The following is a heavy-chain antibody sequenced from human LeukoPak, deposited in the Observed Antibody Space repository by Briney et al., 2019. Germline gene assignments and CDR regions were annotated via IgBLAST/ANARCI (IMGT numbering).Heavy chain of an antibody. CDR1: GGSFSGYY. V-gene: IGHV4-34*01. Sequence: SETLSLTCAVYGGSFSGYYWGWIRQPPGKGLEWIGEINHSGSTNYNPSLKSRVTISVDTSKNQFSLKLSSVTAADTAVYYCAYGGKSKYYFDYWGQGTLVTVSS. CDR2: INHSGST. CDR3: AYGGKSKYYFDY. J-gene: IGHJ4*02. D-gene: IGHD2-15*01.